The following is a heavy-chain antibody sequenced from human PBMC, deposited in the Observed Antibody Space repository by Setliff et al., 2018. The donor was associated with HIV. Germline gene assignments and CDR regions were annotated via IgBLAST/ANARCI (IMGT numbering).Heavy chain of an antibody. V-gene: IGHV1-18*01. Sequence: ASVKVSCKASGYSFINYGISWVRQAPGQGLEWMGWISPNFGHTKYAQKFLDRVTMTIDTATSRTYVELRSLRSDDTAVYFCARLGSGWSDSYYYAMDIWGQGTTVTVSS. CDR2: ISPNFGHT. CDR3: ARLGSGWSDSYYYAMDI. J-gene: IGHJ6*02. D-gene: IGHD6-19*01. CDR1: GYSFINYG.